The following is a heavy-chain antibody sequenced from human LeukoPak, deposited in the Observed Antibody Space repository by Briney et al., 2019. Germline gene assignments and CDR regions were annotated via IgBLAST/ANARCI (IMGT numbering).Heavy chain of an antibody. Sequence: GGSLRLTCAASGFSFSYNAMHWVRQAPGKGLEYVAAISSDGSSTYYANSVKGRFTISRDNSKNTLYLQMGSLRDEDMAVYYCARERLDGNWIDPWGQGTLVIVSS. CDR2: ISSDGSST. CDR3: ARERLDGNWIDP. D-gene: IGHD6-19*01. V-gene: IGHV3-64*01. CDR1: GFSFSYNA. J-gene: IGHJ5*02.